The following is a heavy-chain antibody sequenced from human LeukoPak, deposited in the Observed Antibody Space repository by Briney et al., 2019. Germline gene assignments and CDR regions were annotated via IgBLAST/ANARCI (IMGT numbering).Heavy chain of an antibody. Sequence: PSETLSLTCAVYGGSFSGYYWSWIRQPPGKGLEWIGEINHSGSTNYNPSLKSRVTISVDTSKNRFSLKLSSVTAADTAVYYCARGQPVFDYWGQGTLVTVSS. CDR3: ARGQPVFDY. CDR2: INHSGST. J-gene: IGHJ4*02. CDR1: GGSFSGYY. V-gene: IGHV4-34*01.